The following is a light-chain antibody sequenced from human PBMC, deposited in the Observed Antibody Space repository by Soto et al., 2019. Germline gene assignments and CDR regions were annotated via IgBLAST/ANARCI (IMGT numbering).Light chain of an antibody. V-gene: IGKV1-5*03. J-gene: IGKJ1*01. CDR3: QHYNSYSEA. CDR1: QTISSW. CDR2: KAS. Sequence: DIHMTHSPSTLSQSVGGRLAITCLASQTISSWLAWDQQKPGKAPKLLIYKASTLKRGVPSRFSGSGSGTEFTLTISSLQPDDFATYYCQHYNSYSEAFGQGTKVDIK.